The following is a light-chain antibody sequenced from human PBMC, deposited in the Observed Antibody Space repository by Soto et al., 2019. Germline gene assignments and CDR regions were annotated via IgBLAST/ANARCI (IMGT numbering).Light chain of an antibody. V-gene: IGLV3-21*02. Sequence: SYELTQPPSVSVAPGRAARGTCGGSNIVGYNVQWYQQKPGQAPVLVVYDDDVRPSGIPERFSGSNSGNTATLTISRGEAGDEADYYGQIWDSDSDPYVFGSGTKLPVL. CDR1: NIVGYN. CDR3: QIWDSDSDPYV. J-gene: IGLJ1*01. CDR2: DDD.